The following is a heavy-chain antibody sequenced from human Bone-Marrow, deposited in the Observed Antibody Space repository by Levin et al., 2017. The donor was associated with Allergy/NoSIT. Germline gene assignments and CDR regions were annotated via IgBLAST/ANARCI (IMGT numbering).Heavy chain of an antibody. Sequence: SETLSLTCTVSGDSISFYYWTWIRQTPEKGLEWIGFIDKSGSTNYAPSLKSRVTISVDQSTNHFSLNLTSVTAADTAVYYCARGRRYGWNYYFDYWGQGTQVLVSS. CDR2: IDKSGST. CDR3: ARGRRYGWNYYFDY. J-gene: IGHJ4*02. D-gene: IGHD1-7*01. V-gene: IGHV4-59*01. CDR1: GDSISFYY.